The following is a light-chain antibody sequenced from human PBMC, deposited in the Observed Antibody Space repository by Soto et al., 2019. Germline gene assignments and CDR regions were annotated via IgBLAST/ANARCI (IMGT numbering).Light chain of an antibody. CDR2: AAS. J-gene: IGKJ4*01. CDR1: QGINNN. Sequence: DIQMTQSPSSLSASVGDRVTITCRASQGINNNLAWYQQKPGKVPKVLIYAASTLQSGVPSRLSGSGSGTDFTRIISSLQPEDVATYYCQKYNSAQLTFGGGTKVAIK. CDR3: QKYNSAQLT. V-gene: IGKV1-27*01.